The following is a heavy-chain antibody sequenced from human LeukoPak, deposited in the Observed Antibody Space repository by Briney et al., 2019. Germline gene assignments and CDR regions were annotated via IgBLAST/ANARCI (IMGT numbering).Heavy chain of an antibody. Sequence: SETLSLTCTVSGGSISSYYWSWIRQPPGKGLEWIGYIYYSGSTNYNPSLKSRVTISVDTSKNQFSLKLSSVTAADTAVYYCASIVVVPAARGYWFDPWGQGTLVTVSS. D-gene: IGHD2-2*01. J-gene: IGHJ5*02. CDR3: ASIVVVPAARGYWFDP. V-gene: IGHV4-59*01. CDR1: GGSISSYY. CDR2: IYYSGST.